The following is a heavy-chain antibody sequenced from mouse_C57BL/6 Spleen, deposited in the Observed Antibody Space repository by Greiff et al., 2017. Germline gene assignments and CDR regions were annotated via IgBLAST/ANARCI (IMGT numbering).Heavy chain of an antibody. J-gene: IGHJ3*01. V-gene: IGHV1-61*01. CDR1: GYTFTSYW. CDR3: ARRRYDYGGFAY. D-gene: IGHD2-4*01. Sequence: QVQLQQPGAELVRPGSSVKLSCKASGYTFTSYWMDWVKQRPGQGLEWIGNIYPSDSATHYNQKFKDKATLTVDKSSSTAYMQLSSLTSEDSAVYYCARRRYDYGGFAYWGQGTLVTVSA. CDR2: IYPSDSAT.